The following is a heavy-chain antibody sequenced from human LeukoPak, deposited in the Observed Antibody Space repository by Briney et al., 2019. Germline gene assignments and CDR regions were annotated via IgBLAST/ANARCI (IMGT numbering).Heavy chain of an antibody. CDR1: GGSISSGSYY. V-gene: IGHV4-61*02. CDR3: ASDVDTAMAPSN. D-gene: IGHD5-18*01. CDR2: IYTSGST. J-gene: IGHJ4*02. Sequence: SETLSLTCTVSGGSISSGSYYWSWIRQPAGTGLEWIGRIYTSGSTNYNPSLKSRVTISVDTSKNQFSLKLCSVTAADTAVYYCASDVDTAMAPSNWGQGTLVTVSS.